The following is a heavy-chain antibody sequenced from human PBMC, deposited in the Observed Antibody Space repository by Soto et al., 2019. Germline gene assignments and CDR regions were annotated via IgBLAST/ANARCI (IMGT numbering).Heavy chain of an antibody. J-gene: IGHJ6*02. CDR2: IIPIFGSA. V-gene: IGHV1-69*01. Sequence: QVQLVQSGAEVKKPGFSVKVSCKASGGTFSSYAISWVRQAPGQGLEWMGGIIPIFGSANYAQKFQGRVTITADESTSTAYMDLSSLRSEDTAVYYCARDLKRYYDSSGYGYYYYGMDVWGQGTTVTVSS. CDR1: GGTFSSYA. D-gene: IGHD3-22*01. CDR3: ARDLKRYYDSSGYGYYYYGMDV.